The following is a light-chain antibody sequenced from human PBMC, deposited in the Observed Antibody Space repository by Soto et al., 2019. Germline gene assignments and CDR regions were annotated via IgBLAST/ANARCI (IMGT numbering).Light chain of an antibody. CDR1: SSDVGGYDY. J-gene: IGLJ1*01. CDR3: LSYAGTHYV. CDR2: EVT. Sequence: QSALTQPPSASGSPGQSVTISCTGTSSDVGGYDYVSWYQQYPGKTPKLMIFEVTKRPSGVPDRFSGSKSGNTASLTVSGLQAEDEADYYCLSYAGTHYVFGNGTKFTV. V-gene: IGLV2-8*01.